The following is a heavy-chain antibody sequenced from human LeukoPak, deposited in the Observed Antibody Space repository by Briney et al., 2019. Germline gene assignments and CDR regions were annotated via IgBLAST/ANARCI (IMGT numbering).Heavy chain of an antibody. D-gene: IGHD2-2*01. CDR2: INGSGGST. J-gene: IGHJ4*02. CDR1: GFTFSSYA. V-gene: IGHV3-23*01. CDR3: ARVVGGGNFDY. Sequence: GGSLRLSCAASGFTFSSYAMSWVRQAPGKGLEWVSDINGSGGSTYYADSVKGRFTISRDNSKNTLYLQMGSLRAEDMAVYYCARVVGGGNFDYWGQGTLVTVSS.